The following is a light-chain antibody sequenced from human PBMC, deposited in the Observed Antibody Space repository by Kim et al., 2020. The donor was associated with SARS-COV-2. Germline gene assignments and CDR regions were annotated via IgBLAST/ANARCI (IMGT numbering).Light chain of an antibody. CDR2: DND. V-gene: IGLV1-51*01. J-gene: IGLJ2*01. CDR1: SSNIGKNY. CDR3: GAWDNSLSAGI. Sequence: QSVLTQPPSVSAAPGQKVTISCSGSSSNIGKNYVSWYQQFPGTAPKLVIYDNDKRAAGIPDRFFGSKSGTSATLGITGLQTGDEADYYCGAWDNSLSAGIFGGGTQLTVL.